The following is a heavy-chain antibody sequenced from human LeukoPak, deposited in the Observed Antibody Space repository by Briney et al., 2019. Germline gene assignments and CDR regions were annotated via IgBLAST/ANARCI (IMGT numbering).Heavy chain of an antibody. J-gene: IGHJ6*02. CDR1: GFTFSSYS. V-gene: IGHV3-21*01. CDR2: ISSSSGYI. Sequence: GGSLRLSCAASGFTFSSYSMNWVRQAPGKGLEGVSCISSSSGYIFYADSVKGRFTISRDNAKNSLYLQMNSLRAEDTAVYYCVREGIAASGAGDFYYYSGMDVWVQGTTVTVSS. CDR3: VREGIAASGAGDFYYYSGMDV. D-gene: IGHD6-13*01.